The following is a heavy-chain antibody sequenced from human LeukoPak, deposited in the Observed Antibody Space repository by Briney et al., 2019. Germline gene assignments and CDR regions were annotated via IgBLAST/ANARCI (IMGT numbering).Heavy chain of an antibody. D-gene: IGHD2-2*01. CDR1: GFTFTNNW. Sequence: PGGSLRLSCAASGFTFTNNWMHWVRQAPGKGLVWVSRINTDGSSTSYADSVKGRFTISRDNAKNTLYLQMNSLRAEDTAVYYCAKEPREYCSSTSCPNWFDSWGQGTLVTVSS. V-gene: IGHV3-74*01. CDR3: AKEPREYCSSTSCPNWFDS. J-gene: IGHJ5*01. CDR2: INTDGSST.